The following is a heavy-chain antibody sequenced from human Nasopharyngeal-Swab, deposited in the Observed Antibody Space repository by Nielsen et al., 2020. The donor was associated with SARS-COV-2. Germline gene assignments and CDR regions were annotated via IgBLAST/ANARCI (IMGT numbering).Heavy chain of an antibody. V-gene: IGHV3-33*01. CDR1: GFTFSSYG. D-gene: IGHD3-10*01. J-gene: IGHJ4*02. Sequence: GESLKISCAASGFTFSSYGMHWVRQAPGKGLEWVVVIWYDGSNKYYADSVKGRFTISRDNSKNTLYLRMNSLRAEDTAVYYCARPYGSGVYYFDYWGQGTLVTVSS. CDR2: IWYDGSNK. CDR3: ARPYGSGVYYFDY.